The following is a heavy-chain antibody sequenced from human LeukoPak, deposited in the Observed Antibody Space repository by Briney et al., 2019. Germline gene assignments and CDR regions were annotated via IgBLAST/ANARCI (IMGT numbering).Heavy chain of an antibody. J-gene: IGHJ5*02. D-gene: IGHD2-15*01. V-gene: IGHV1-3*01. CDR2: INAGNGNT. CDR1: GYTFTSYA. CDR3: ARVLGYCSGGSCSNWFDP. Sequence: ASVKVSCKASGYTFTSYAMHWVRQAPGERLEGIGWINAGNGNTKYSQKFQGRVTITRDTSASTAYMELSSLRSEATAVYYCARVLGYCSGGSCSNWFDPWGQGTLVTVSS.